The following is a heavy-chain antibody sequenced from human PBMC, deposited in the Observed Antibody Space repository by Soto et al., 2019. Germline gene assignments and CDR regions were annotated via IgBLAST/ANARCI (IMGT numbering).Heavy chain of an antibody. J-gene: IGHJ4*02. V-gene: IGHV1-69*02. CDR3: ARTAGTTTGGYFDY. Sequence: ASVKVSCKTSGYIFTSYYIHWVRQAPGQGLEWMGRIIPILGIANYAQKFQGRVTITADKSTSTVYMDLSSLRSEDTAVYYCARTAGTTTGGYFDYWGQGTPVTVSS. CDR1: GYIFTSYY. D-gene: IGHD1-26*01. CDR2: IIPILGIA.